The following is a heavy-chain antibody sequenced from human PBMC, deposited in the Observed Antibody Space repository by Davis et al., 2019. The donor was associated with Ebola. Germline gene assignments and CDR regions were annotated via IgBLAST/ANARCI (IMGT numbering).Heavy chain of an antibody. D-gene: IGHD3-22*01. CDR2: INHSGST. V-gene: IGHV4-34*01. J-gene: IGHJ5*02. CDR1: GGSFSGYY. CDR3: ARGNRRTYYYDSSSYGGFEP. Sequence: SETLSLTCAVYGGSFSGYYWSWIRQPPGKGLEWIGEINHSGSTNYNPSLKSRVTMSVDTSKNQFSLKLRSVTAADTAVYYCARGNRRTYYYDSSSYGGFEPWGQGTLVTVSS.